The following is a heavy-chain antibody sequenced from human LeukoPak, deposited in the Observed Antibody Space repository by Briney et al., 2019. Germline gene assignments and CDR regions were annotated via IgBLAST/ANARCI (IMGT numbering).Heavy chain of an antibody. CDR2: TSSDESST. CDR3: ARAHAVAGTNWFDP. D-gene: IGHD6-19*01. V-gene: IGHV3-74*01. J-gene: IGHJ5*02. CDR1: GFTFNSYW. Sequence: GGSLSLSCAASGFTFNSYWMHWVRQAPGRGLVWVSRTSSDESSTSYADSVKGRFTISRDNTKNTLYLQMNSLRVEDTAVYYCARAHAVAGTNWFDPWGQGTLVTVSS.